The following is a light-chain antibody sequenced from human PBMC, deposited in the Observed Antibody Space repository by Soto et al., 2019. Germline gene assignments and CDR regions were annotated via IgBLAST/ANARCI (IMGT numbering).Light chain of an antibody. J-gene: IGKJ4*01. CDR1: QYISSY. CDR3: QQYDNHPLT. V-gene: IGKV1-33*01. CDR2: DAS. Sequence: IQVTQSPSSLSASVGDIVTTTFRASQYISSYLNWYQQKPGKAPKLLIYDASNLETGVPSRFSGSGSGTDFTFTISSLQPEDIATYYCQQYDNHPLTFGGGTKVDIK.